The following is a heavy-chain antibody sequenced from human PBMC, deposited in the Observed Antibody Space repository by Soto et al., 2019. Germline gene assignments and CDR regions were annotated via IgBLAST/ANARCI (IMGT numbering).Heavy chain of an antibody. Sequence: EVQLVESGGGLVKPGGSLRLSCAASGFTFSNAWMNWVRQAPGKGLEWGGRIKSKTDGGTTDYAAPVKGRFTISRDDSKNTLYLQMNSLKTEDTAVYYCTSLPTYYYDSSGYGFDYWGQGTLVTVSS. J-gene: IGHJ4*02. CDR2: IKSKTDGGTT. CDR3: TSLPTYYYDSSGYGFDY. V-gene: IGHV3-15*07. CDR1: GFTFSNAW. D-gene: IGHD3-22*01.